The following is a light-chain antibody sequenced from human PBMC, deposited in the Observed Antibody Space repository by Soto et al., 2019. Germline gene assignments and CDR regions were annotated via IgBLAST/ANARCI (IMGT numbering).Light chain of an antibody. CDR2: GAY. CDR3: QQYSNWPPYT. CDR1: QSISTN. V-gene: IGKV3-15*01. J-gene: IGKJ2*01. Sequence: EILMTQSPATLSVSPGERVTLSCRASQSISTNVAWYQQKPGQAPRLLIYGAYMRATGIPVRFSGSGSGTEFTLTISSLQSEDFAIYYCQQYSNWPPYTFGQGTKLEIK.